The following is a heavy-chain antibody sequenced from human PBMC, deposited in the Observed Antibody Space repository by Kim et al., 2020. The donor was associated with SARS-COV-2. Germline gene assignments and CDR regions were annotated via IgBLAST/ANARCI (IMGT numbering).Heavy chain of an antibody. V-gene: IGHV3-48*04. D-gene: IGHD3-22*01. CDR2: ISSSSSTI. Sequence: GGSLRLSCAASGFTFSSYSMNWVRQAPGKGLEWVSYISSSSSTIYYADSVKGRFTISRDNAKNSLYLQMNSLRAEDTAVYYCARSYYDSSGYYSVAFDIWGQGTMVTVSS. CDR3: ARSYYDSSGYYSVAFDI. CDR1: GFTFSSYS. J-gene: IGHJ3*02.